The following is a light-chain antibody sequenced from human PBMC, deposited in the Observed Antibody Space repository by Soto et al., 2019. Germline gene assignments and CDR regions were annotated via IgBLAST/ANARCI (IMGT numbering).Light chain of an antibody. Sequence: QSALTQPASVSGSPGQSITISCTGTNSDVGGSNYVSWYQQYPDKAPKLMIYDVSNRPSGVSSRFSGSKSGNTAYLTISGLQAEDEADYYCSSYTSNRTRVFGTGTKLTVL. V-gene: IGLV2-14*01. CDR2: DVS. J-gene: IGLJ1*01. CDR1: NSDVGGSNY. CDR3: SSYTSNRTRV.